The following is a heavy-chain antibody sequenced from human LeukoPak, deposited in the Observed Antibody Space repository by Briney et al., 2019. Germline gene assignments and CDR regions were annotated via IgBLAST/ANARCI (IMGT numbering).Heavy chain of an antibody. V-gene: IGHV3-23*01. D-gene: IGHD1-26*01. J-gene: IGHJ4*02. CDR1: GITFSSYA. CDR2: ISGSGGST. CDR3: AKDRSAARVGATPTYYFDY. Sequence: GGSLRLSCAASGITFSSYAMNWVRQAPGGGLEWVSGISGSGGSTYYADSVKGRFTISRDNSKNTLYLQMNSLRAEDTAVYYCAKDRSAARVGATPTYYFDYWGQGTLVTVSS.